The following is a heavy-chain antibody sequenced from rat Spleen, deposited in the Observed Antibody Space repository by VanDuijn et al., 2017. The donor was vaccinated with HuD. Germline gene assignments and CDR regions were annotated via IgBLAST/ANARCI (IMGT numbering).Heavy chain of an antibody. V-gene: IGHV5-25*01. Sequence: EVELVESGGGLVQPGRSMKLSCVASGLTFSNSGMAWVRPAPTKGLEWVPSISPTGGSTYYRDSVKGRFTISRDNAKSTLYLQMDSLRSEDTATYYCARHTLTGDFDYWGQGVMVTVSS. CDR1: GLTFSNSG. D-gene: IGHD5-1*01. CDR3: ARHTLTGDFDY. J-gene: IGHJ2*01. CDR2: ISPTGGST.